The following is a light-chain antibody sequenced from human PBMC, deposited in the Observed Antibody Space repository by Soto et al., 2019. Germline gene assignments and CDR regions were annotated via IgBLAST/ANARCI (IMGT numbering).Light chain of an antibody. J-gene: IGLJ1*01. Sequence: SVLTQPASVSGSPGQSITISCTGTSSDVGGYNYVSWYQQHPGKAPKLMIYDVSNWPSGVSNRFSGSKSGNTASLTISGLQAEDEADYYCSSYTNSSPFVFGSGTKVTVL. CDR1: SSDVGGYNY. CDR2: DVS. CDR3: SSYTNSSPFV. V-gene: IGLV2-14*01.